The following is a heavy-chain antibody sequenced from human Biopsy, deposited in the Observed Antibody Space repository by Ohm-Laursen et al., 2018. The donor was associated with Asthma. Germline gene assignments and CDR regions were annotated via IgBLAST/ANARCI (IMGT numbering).Heavy chain of an antibody. V-gene: IGHV1-2*06. Sequence: ASVKVSCKSSGDIFGVFGVNWVRQAPGQGLEWMGRINPSSGDTNYPQNFQGRVTVTRDTSIRTAYMELTRLRSDDTAVYYCAREGITGTTAWFDPWGQGTLVTVSS. J-gene: IGHJ5*02. D-gene: IGHD1-7*01. CDR1: GDIFGVFG. CDR2: INPSSGDT. CDR3: AREGITGTTAWFDP.